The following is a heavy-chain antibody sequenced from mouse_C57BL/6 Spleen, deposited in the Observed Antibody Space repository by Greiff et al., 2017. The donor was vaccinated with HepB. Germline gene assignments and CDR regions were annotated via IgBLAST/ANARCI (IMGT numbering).Heavy chain of an antibody. Sequence: DVQLQESGPELVKPGASVKISCKASGYSFTDYNMDWVKQSHGKSLEWIGDINPNNGGTIYNQKFKGKATLTVDKSSSTAYMELRSLTSEDTAVYYCARGGDVPYWYFDVWGTGTTVTVSS. CDR1: GYSFTDYN. CDR2: INPNNGGT. V-gene: IGHV1-18*01. J-gene: IGHJ1*03. CDR3: ARGGDVPYWYFDV.